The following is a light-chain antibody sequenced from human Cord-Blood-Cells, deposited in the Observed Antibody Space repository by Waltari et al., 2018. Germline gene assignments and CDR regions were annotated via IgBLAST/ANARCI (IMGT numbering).Light chain of an antibody. CDR2: LCS. V-gene: IGKV2-28*01. Sequence: DIVMTQSPLSLPVTPGEPASISCRSSQSLLHSNGYNYLDWYLQKPGQSPQLLIYLCSNRASGVSDRFSGSGSGTDFTLKISRVEAEDVGVYYCMQALQTPVTFGQGTKLEIK. CDR3: MQALQTPVT. CDR1: QSLLHSNGYNY. J-gene: IGKJ2*01.